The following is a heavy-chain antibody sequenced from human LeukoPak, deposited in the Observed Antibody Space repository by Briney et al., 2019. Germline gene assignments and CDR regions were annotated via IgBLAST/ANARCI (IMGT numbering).Heavy chain of an antibody. Sequence: PSETLSLTCPVSGGSISSYYWSWIRQPPGKGLEWIGYIYYSGSTNYNPSLKSRVTISVDTSKNQFSLKLSSVTAADTAVYYCARQGMITFGGVIVYDWFDPWGQGTLVTVSS. CDR3: ARQGMITFGGVIVYDWFDP. V-gene: IGHV4-59*08. CDR2: IYYSGST. CDR1: GGSISSYY. D-gene: IGHD3-16*02. J-gene: IGHJ5*02.